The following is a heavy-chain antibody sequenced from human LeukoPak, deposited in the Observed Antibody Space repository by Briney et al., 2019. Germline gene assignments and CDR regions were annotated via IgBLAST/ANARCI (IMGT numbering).Heavy chain of an antibody. D-gene: IGHD2-2*01. V-gene: IGHV4-39*07. CDR3: ARGPSSSTWNHLYYYYYYYMDV. J-gene: IGHJ6*03. Sequence: SETPSLTCTVSGGSISSSSYYWGWIRQPPGKGLEWIGSIYYSGSTYYNPSLKSRVTISVDTSKNQFSLKLSSVTAADTAVYYCARGPSSSTWNHLYYYYYYYMDVWGKGTTVTVSS. CDR1: GGSISSSSYY. CDR2: IYYSGST.